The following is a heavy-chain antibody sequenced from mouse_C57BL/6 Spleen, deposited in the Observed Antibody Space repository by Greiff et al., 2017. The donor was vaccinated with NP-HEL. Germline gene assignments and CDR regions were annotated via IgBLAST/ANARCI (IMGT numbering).Heavy chain of an antibody. CDR2: IYPYNGVS. V-gene: IGHV1-31*01. Sequence: VQLQQSGPELVKPGASVKISCKASGYSFTGYYMHWVKQSHGNILDWIGYIYPYNGVSSYNQKFKGKATLTVDKSSSTAYMELRSLTSEDSAVYYCARAVYYDLYYYAMDYWGQGTSVTVSS. D-gene: IGHD2-4*01. CDR3: ARAVYYDLYYYAMDY. J-gene: IGHJ4*01. CDR1: GYSFTGYY.